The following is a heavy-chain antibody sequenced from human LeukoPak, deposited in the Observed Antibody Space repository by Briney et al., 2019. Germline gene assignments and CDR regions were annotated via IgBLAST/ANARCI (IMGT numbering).Heavy chain of an antibody. V-gene: IGHV4-39*01. CDR2: IYYRGST. Sequence: PSETLSLTCTVSGGSISSTNYYWGWIRQPPGKGLEWIGSIYYRGSTYYNPSLQSRVTISVDTSKNQFSLKLYPVTAADTAVYYCARAMIVVTYYYYMDVWGKGTTVTVSS. D-gene: IGHD3-22*01. CDR3: ARAMIVVTYYYYMDV. J-gene: IGHJ6*03. CDR1: GGSISSTNYY.